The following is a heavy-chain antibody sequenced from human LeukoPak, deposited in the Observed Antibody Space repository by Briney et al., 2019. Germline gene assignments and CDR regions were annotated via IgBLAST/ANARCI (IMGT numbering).Heavy chain of an antibody. Sequence: QSGGSLRLSCAASGFTFSSNSMNWVRQAPGKGLEWVSYISSTGGTIYYADSMKGRFTISRDNAKNTVYLQMSSLRAEDTAVYYCAKYTNDYVWGSYREHDFWGQGTLVTVSS. V-gene: IGHV3-48*04. J-gene: IGHJ4*02. CDR2: ISSTGGTI. CDR3: AKYTNDYVWGSYREHDF. D-gene: IGHD3-16*02. CDR1: GFTFSSNS.